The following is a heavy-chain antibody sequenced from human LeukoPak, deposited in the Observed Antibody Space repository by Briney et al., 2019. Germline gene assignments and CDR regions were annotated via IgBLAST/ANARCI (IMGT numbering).Heavy chain of an antibody. CDR3: ARGGPDIVVVPAALDY. J-gene: IGHJ4*02. D-gene: IGHD2-2*01. Sequence: SETLSLTCTVSGGSISSGDYYWSWIRQHPGKGLEWIGYIYYSGSTYYNPSLKSRVTISVDTSKNQFSLKLSSVTAADTAVYYCARGGPDIVVVPAALDYWGQGTLVTVSS. V-gene: IGHV4-31*03. CDR2: IYYSGST. CDR1: GGSISSGDYY.